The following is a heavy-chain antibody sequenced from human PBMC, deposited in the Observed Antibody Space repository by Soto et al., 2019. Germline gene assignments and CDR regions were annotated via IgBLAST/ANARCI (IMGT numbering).Heavy chain of an antibody. J-gene: IGHJ6*02. CDR2: ISYDGSNT. CDR3: GTCWYENHRYGIDV. V-gene: IGHV3-30-3*01. D-gene: IGHD6-13*01. Sequence: PGRSLRLSCAASGFTFSSYAMHWVRPAPGKGLEWVVVISYDGSNTYYTASAKGRFPISRDNSTNTLYLQMNSLRAYDTTVYYCGTCWYENHRYGIDVWGQGTTVTVSS. CDR1: GFTFSSYA.